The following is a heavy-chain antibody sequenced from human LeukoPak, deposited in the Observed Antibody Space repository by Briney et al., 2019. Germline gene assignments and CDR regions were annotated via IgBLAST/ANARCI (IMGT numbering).Heavy chain of an antibody. CDR2: IKSDGSST. D-gene: IGHD2-15*01. Sequence: GGSLRLSCAASGFTFSGYWMHWVRQAPGKGLVWVSRIKSDGSSTTYADSVKGRFTISRDNAKNTLYLEMNSLRAEDTAVYYCARTFAAAHIDYWGQGTLVTVSS. CDR3: ARTFAAAHIDY. CDR1: GFTFSGYW. J-gene: IGHJ4*02. V-gene: IGHV3-74*01.